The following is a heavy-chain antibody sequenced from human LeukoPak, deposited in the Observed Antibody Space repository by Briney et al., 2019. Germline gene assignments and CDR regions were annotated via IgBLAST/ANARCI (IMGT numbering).Heavy chain of an antibody. V-gene: IGHV1-2*02. CDR1: GYTFTGYY. J-gene: IGHJ6*03. CDR3: ARDPNPRITIFGVVTPSYYYYYMNV. CDR2: INPNSGGT. Sequence: ASVKVSCKASGYTFTGYYMHWVRQAPGQGLEWMGWINPNSGGTNYAQKFQGRVTMTRDTSISTAYMELSRLRSDDTAVYYCARDPNPRITIFGVVTPSYYYYYMNVWGKGTTVTVSS. D-gene: IGHD3-3*01.